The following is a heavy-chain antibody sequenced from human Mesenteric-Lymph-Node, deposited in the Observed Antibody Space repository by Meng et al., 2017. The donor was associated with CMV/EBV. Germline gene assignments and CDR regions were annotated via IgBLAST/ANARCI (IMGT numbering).Heavy chain of an antibody. V-gene: IGHV3-30*02. J-gene: IGHJ4*02. CDR3: AKGDGLNY. CDR2: IWYDGSNK. D-gene: IGHD5-24*01. CDR1: GFTFSSYA. Sequence: GESLKISCAASGFTFSSYAMHWVRQAPGKGLEWVAFIWYDGSNKYYADSVKGRFTISRDNSKNTLYLQMNSLKAEDTAMYYCAKGDGLNYWGQGTLVTVSS.